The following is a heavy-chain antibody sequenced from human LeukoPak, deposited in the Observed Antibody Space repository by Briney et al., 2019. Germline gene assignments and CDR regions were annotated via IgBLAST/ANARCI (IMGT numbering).Heavy chain of an antibody. V-gene: IGHV3-7*01. CDR2: IKQDGSEK. CDR1: GFTFSNYW. Sequence: PGGSLRLSCAASGFTFSNYWMSWVSQAPGKGLEWVANIKQDGSEKYYVDSVKGRFTISRDSAKNSLYLQMNSLRAEDTAVYYCARVKYFDFWSGNDAFDIWGQGTMVTVSS. D-gene: IGHD3-3*01. J-gene: IGHJ3*02. CDR3: ARVKYFDFWSGNDAFDI.